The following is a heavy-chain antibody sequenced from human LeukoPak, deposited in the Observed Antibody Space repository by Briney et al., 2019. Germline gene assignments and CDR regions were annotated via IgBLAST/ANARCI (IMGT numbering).Heavy chain of an antibody. CDR2: ISGDAYRT. Sequence: GGSLRLSCAASGFTFSSYGMHWVRQAPGKGLEWVSHISGDAYRTYYADSVKGRFTISRDNSKNTLYLQMNSLRAEDTAIYYCAKRVGNDRGHFDYWGQGTLVTVSS. J-gene: IGHJ4*02. CDR3: AKRVGNDRGHFDY. D-gene: IGHD1-26*01. CDR1: GFTFSSYG. V-gene: IGHV3-23*01.